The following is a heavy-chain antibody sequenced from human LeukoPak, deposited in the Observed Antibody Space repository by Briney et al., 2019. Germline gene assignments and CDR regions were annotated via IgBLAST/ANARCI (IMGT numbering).Heavy chain of an antibody. V-gene: IGHV4-39*07. J-gene: IGHJ4*02. D-gene: IGHD3-10*01. CDR3: ARGGHVLLWFGELFH. CDR2: MYYSGST. Sequence: SETLSLTCTVSGGSISSSSYYWGWIRQPPGKGLEWIGSMYYSGSTYYNPSLKSRVTISVDTSKNQFSLKLSSVTAADTAVYYCARGGHVLLWFGELFHWGQGTLVTVSS. CDR1: GGSISSSSYY.